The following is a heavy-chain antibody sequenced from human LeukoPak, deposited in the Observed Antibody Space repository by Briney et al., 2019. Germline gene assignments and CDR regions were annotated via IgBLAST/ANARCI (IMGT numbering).Heavy chain of an antibody. V-gene: IGHV3-74*01. D-gene: IGHD3-22*01. Sequence: PGGSLRLSCAASGFTFSSYWMHWVRQAPGKGLVWVSRIYSDGSRTDYADSVEGRFTISRDNSKNTLYLQMNSLTAEDTAVYYCTRDFDYYDNYWGQGTLVTVSS. CDR2: IYSDGSRT. CDR1: GFTFSSYW. J-gene: IGHJ4*02. CDR3: TRDFDYYDNY.